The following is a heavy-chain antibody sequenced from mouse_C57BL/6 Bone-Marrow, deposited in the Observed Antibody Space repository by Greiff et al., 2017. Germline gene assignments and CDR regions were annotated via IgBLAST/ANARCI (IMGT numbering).Heavy chain of an antibody. V-gene: IGHV1-50*01. Sequence: VQLQQPGAELVKPGASVQLSCKASGYTFTSYWMQWVKQRPGQGLEWIGEIDPSDSYTNYNQKFKGKATLTVDTSSSTAYMQLSSLTSEDSAVYYCATPNWDEAMDYWGQGTSVTVSS. J-gene: IGHJ4*01. D-gene: IGHD4-1*01. CDR3: ATPNWDEAMDY. CDR2: IDPSDSYT. CDR1: GYTFTSYW.